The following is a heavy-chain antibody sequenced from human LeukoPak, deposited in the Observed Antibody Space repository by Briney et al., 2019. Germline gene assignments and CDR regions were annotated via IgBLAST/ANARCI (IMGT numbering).Heavy chain of an antibody. CDR1: GGSISSYY. Sequence: PSETLCLTCTVSGGSISSYYWSWIRQPPGKGLEWIGYIYCSGSTNYNPSLKSRVTISVDTSKNQFSLKLSSVTAADTAVYYCARARIAVAEGWFDPWGQGTLVTVSS. D-gene: IGHD6-19*01. V-gene: IGHV4-59*01. CDR2: IYCSGST. J-gene: IGHJ5*02. CDR3: ARARIAVAEGWFDP.